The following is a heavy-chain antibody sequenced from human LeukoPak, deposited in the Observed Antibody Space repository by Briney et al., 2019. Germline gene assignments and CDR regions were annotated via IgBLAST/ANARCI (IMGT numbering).Heavy chain of an antibody. CDR3: ARLDSFRLPGNY. J-gene: IGHJ4*02. CDR2: IIPIFGTA. Sequence: SVKVSCKASGGTFISYAISWVRQAPGQGLEWMGGIIPIFGTANYAQKFQGRVTITADESTSTAYMELSSLRSEDTAVYYCARLDSFRLPGNYWGQGTLVTVSS. CDR1: GGTFISYA. D-gene: IGHD1-14*01. V-gene: IGHV1-69*13.